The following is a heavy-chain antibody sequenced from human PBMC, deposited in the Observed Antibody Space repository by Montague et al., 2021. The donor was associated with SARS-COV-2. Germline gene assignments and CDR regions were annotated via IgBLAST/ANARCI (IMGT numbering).Heavy chain of an antibody. CDR3: ARSTYYYDSSGSYYFDY. CDR1: GFTFSSYS. V-gene: IGHV3-21*01. J-gene: IGHJ4*02. CDR2: ISSSSSYI. Sequence: SLRLSCAASGFTFSSYSMNWVRQAPGKGLEWVSSISSSSSYIYYADSVKGRFTISRDNAKNSLYLQMNSLRAEETAVYYCARSTYYYDSSGSYYFDYWDQRTLVAVSS. D-gene: IGHD3-22*01.